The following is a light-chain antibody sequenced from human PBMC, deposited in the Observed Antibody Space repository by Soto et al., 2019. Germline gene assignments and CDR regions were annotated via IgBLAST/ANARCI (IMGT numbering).Light chain of an antibody. J-gene: IGLJ1*01. CDR1: SSDVGSYNL. CDR3: CSYARTSTYV. V-gene: IGLV2-23*01. Sequence: QSALTQPASVSGSPGQSFTISCTGTSSDVGSYNLVSWYQQHPGKAPKLMIYEDNKRPSGVSNRFSVSKSGYTASLTISGLQAEDEADYYCCSYARTSTYVFGSGTKVTVL. CDR2: EDN.